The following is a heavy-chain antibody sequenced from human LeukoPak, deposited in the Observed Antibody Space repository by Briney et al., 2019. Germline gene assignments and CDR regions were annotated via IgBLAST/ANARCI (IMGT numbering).Heavy chain of an antibody. CDR3: ARFVRQQLVLRYNWFDP. J-gene: IGHJ5*02. CDR2: INHSGST. CDR1: GGSFSGYY. D-gene: IGHD6-13*01. V-gene: IGHV4-34*01. Sequence: SETLSLTCAVYGGSFSGYYWSWIRQPPGKGLEWIGEINHSGSTNYNPSLKSRVTISVDTSKNQFSLKLSSVTAADTAVYYCARFVRQQLVLRYNWFDPWGQGTLVTVSS.